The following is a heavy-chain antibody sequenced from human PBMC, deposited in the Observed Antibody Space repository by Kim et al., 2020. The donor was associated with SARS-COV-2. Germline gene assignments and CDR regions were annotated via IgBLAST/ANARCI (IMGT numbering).Heavy chain of an antibody. D-gene: IGHD4-17*01. J-gene: IGHJ4*02. Sequence: SENLSLTCTVSGGSISSYYWSWIRQPPGKGLEWIGYIYYSGSTNYNPSLKSRVTISVDKSKNQFSLKLSSVTAADTAVYYCARVDYGGLTDYWGQGTLVT. CDR2: IYYSGST. V-gene: IGHV4-59*13. CDR1: GGSISSYY. CDR3: ARVDYGGLTDY.